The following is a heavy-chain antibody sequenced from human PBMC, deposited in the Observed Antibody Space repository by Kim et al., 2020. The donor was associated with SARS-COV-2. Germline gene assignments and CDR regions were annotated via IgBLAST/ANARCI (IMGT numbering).Heavy chain of an antibody. CDR3: ARDYGRSFDL. Sequence: VTYPLDSVGGRFTMSRDNAKKSLSLQMNNLRGEDTAVYYCARDYGRSFDLWGQGTLVTVSS. D-gene: IGHD4-17*01. CDR2: VT. J-gene: IGHJ4*02. V-gene: IGHV3-7*01.